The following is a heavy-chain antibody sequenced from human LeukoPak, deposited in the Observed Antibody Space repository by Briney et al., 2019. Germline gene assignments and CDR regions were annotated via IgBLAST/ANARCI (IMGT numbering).Heavy chain of an antibody. Sequence: ASVKVSCKASGYTFTSYGISWVRQAPGQGLEWMGWISAYNGNTNYAQKLQGRVTMTTDTSTGTAYMELRSLGSDETAVYYCARVDLLTGYYFFDYWGQGTLVTVSS. V-gene: IGHV1-18*01. CDR1: GYTFTSYG. J-gene: IGHJ4*02. CDR3: ARVDLLTGYYFFDY. CDR2: ISAYNGNT. D-gene: IGHD3-9*01.